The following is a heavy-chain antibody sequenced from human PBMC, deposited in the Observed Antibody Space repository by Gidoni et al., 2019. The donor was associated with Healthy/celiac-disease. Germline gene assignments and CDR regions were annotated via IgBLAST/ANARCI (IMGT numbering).Heavy chain of an antibody. CDR3: LLGTTVTTLGDY. CDR2: IKQDGSEK. Sequence: LRLSCAASGFTFSSYWMSWVRQAPGKGLEWVANIKQDGSEKYYVDSVKGRFTISRDNAKNSLYLQMNSLRAEDTAVYYCLLGTTVTTLGDYWSQGTLVTVSS. D-gene: IGHD4-17*01. J-gene: IGHJ4*02. CDR1: GFTFSSYW. V-gene: IGHV3-7*03.